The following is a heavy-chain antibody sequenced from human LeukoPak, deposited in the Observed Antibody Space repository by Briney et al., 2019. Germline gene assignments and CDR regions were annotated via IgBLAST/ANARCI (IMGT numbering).Heavy chain of an antibody. D-gene: IGHD2-2*01. CDR2: IIPIFGTA. V-gene: IGHV1-69*05. Sequence: SVKVSCKASGGTFSSYAINWVRQAPGQGLEWMGGIIPIFGTANYAQKFQGRVTITTDESTSTAYMELSSLRSEDTAVYYCARSVVVPAAPYWYFDLWGRGTLVTVSS. CDR1: GGTFSSYA. CDR3: ARSVVVPAAPYWYFDL. J-gene: IGHJ2*01.